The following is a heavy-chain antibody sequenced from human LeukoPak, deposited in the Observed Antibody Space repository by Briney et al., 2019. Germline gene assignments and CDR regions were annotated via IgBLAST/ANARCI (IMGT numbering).Heavy chain of an antibody. CDR1: GFTFSDYY. CDR3: ARHRSGSSNYPLVDY. CDR2: ISSSSSYT. J-gene: IGHJ4*02. Sequence: GGSLRLSCAASGFTFSDYYMSWIRQAPGKGLEWVSYISSSSSYTNYADSVKGRFTISRDNAKNSLYLQMNSLRAEDTAAYYCARHRSGSSNYPLVDYWGQGTLVTVSS. V-gene: IGHV3-11*03. D-gene: IGHD2-2*01.